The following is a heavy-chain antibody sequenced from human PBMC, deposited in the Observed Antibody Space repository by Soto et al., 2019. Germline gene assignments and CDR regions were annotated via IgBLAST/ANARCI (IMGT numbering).Heavy chain of an antibody. CDR3: ARRDWNGGYRDF. V-gene: IGHV3-74*01. Sequence: PGGSLRLSCAASGFTFSSYWMHWVRQVPGKGLVWVSRISGDGSSTNYADFAKGRFTISRDNAKNTVYLQMNSLRVEDTAVYYCARRDWNGGYRDFWGQGILVTVSS. J-gene: IGHJ4*02. CDR1: GFTFSSYW. D-gene: IGHD5-12*01. CDR2: ISGDGSST.